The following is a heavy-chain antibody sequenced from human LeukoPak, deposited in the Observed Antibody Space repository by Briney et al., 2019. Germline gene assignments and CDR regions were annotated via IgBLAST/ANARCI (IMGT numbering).Heavy chain of an antibody. Sequence: PGGSLRLSCAASVFSFAMTWARLAPGKGLEWVSTISGSGYTTDYADSVKGRFSISRDNSKNTLYLLMNSRRREDTALYFCAKEGAASYDGGHPSPVFDSWGQGTRVTVSS. V-gene: IGHV3-23*01. CDR2: ISGSGYTT. J-gene: IGHJ4*02. CDR1: VFSFA. D-gene: IGHD4-23*01. CDR3: AKEGAASYDGGHPSPVFDS.